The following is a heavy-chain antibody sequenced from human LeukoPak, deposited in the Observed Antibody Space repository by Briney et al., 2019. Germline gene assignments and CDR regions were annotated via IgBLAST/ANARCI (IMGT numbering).Heavy chain of an antibody. D-gene: IGHD6-19*01. V-gene: IGHV3-23*01. J-gene: IGHJ4*02. Sequence: GGSLGLSCAASGFTFSNYAMSWVRQAPGKGLEWVSAISGGAGGTYYADSVKGRFTISRDNSKNTLYLQMNSLRAEDTAVYYCSKWTVAGLGSGFWGQGTLVTVSS. CDR3: SKWTVAGLGSGF. CDR1: GFTFSNYA. CDR2: ISGGAGGT.